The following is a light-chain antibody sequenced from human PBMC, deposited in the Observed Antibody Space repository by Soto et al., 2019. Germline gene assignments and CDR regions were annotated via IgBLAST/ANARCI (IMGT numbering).Light chain of an antibody. Sequence: DIQLTQSPSFLSASVGDRVTITCRASQGISSYLAWYQQKPGKAPKLLIYAASTLQSGVPSRFSGSGSGTEFTLTINSLQPDDFATYYCQQLDIYPYTFGQGTKLEIK. J-gene: IGKJ2*01. V-gene: IGKV1-9*01. CDR3: QQLDIYPYT. CDR1: QGISSY. CDR2: AAS.